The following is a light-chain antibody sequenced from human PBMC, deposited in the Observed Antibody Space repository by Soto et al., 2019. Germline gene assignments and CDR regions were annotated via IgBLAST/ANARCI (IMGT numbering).Light chain of an antibody. CDR1: QTVSRMY. CDR2: GTS. V-gene: IGKV3D-7*01. Sequence: EFVLTQSPGTLSLSPGERATLSCRASQTVSRMYLSWFQQKPGQAPRLLIYGTSTRATGIPVRFSGSGSGTDFTLTISSLQPEDFAVYFCHQDFNLPWTFGQGTKVDI. CDR3: HQDFNLPWT. J-gene: IGKJ1*01.